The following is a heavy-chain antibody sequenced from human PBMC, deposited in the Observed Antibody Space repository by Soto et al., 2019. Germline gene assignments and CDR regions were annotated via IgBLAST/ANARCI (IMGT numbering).Heavy chain of an antibody. Sequence: ASVKVSCKASGYIFTSYALHWVRQAPGQRLEWMGWINPDNGNTKYSQKFQGRVTITRDTSATTAYMELTSLRSEDTAVYYCARRAYGAYDSDYWGQGTLVTVSS. J-gene: IGHJ4*02. V-gene: IGHV1-3*01. CDR1: GYIFTSYA. D-gene: IGHD5-12*01. CDR3: ARRAYGAYDSDY. CDR2: INPDNGNT.